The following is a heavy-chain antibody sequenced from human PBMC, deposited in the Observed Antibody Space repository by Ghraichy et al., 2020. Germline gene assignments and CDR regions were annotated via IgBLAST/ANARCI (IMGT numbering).Heavy chain of an antibody. CDR3: ARTTLTTVTTYFQH. J-gene: IGHJ1*01. CDR2: INPNSGGT. D-gene: IGHD4-17*01. Sequence: ASVKVSCKASGYTFTGYYMHWVRQAPGQGLEWMGRINPNSGGTNYAQKFQGRVTMTRDTSISTAYMELSRLRSDDTAVYYCARTTLTTVTTYFQHWGQGTLVTVSS. V-gene: IGHV1-2*06. CDR1: GYTFTGYY.